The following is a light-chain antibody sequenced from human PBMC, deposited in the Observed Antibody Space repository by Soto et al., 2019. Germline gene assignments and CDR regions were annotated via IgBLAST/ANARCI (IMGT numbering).Light chain of an antibody. CDR2: DAS. V-gene: IGKV3-11*01. CDR1: QSVSSY. CDR3: QQRSNWPRVT. Sequence: EIVLTQSPATLSLSPGERATLSCRASQSVSSYLAWYQQKPGQAPRLLIYDASNRATGIPARFSGSGSGTDFTLPISSLEPEDFAVYCCQQRSNWPRVTFGPGTKVDIK. J-gene: IGKJ3*01.